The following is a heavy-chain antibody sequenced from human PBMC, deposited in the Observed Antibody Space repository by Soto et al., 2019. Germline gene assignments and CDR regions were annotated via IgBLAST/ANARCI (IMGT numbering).Heavy chain of an antibody. CDR3: ARLHQHSSRYYLDRKDDAFDI. J-gene: IGHJ3*02. Sequence: QVQLVQSGAEVKKPGSSVQVSCKASGGTFSSYAISWVRQSPGQGLEWMGGVIPIFGTANYAQKFQGRVTMTADESTNTAYMELSSLRSEDTAVYYCARLHQHSSRYYLDRKDDAFDIWGQGTMVTVSS. CDR2: VIPIFGTA. D-gene: IGHD3-22*01. CDR1: GGTFSSYA. V-gene: IGHV1-69*01.